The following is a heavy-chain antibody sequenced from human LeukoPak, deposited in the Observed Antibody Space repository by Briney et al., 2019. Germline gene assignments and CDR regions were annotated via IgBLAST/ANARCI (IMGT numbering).Heavy chain of an antibody. CDR1: GFTFSSYE. Sequence: PGGSLRLSCAASGFTFSSYELNWVRQAPGKGLEWLSYISSDGNMIYYADSVKGRFTISRDNAKNTLYLQMNSLRAEDTAVYYCATDRTTDRREFDYWGQGTLVTVSS. V-gene: IGHV3-48*03. J-gene: IGHJ4*02. CDR3: ATDRTTDRREFDY. D-gene: IGHD4-11*01. CDR2: ISSDGNMI.